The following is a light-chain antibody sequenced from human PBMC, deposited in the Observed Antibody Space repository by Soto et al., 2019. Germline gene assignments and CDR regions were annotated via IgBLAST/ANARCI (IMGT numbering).Light chain of an antibody. CDR3: SSYAGSNNLV. CDR1: SSDVGAHNY. J-gene: IGLJ2*01. V-gene: IGLV2-8*01. CDR2: EVS. Sequence: QSALTQPPSASGSPGQSVTISCTGTSSDVGAHNYVSWYQQHPGKAPKLMIYEVSKRPSGIPDRFSGSKSGNRASLTVSGLQAEDEADYYCSSYAGSNNLVFGGGTKLTVL.